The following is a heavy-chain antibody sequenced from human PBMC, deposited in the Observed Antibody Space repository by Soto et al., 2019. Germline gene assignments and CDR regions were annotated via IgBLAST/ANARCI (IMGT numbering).Heavy chain of an antibody. CDR3: ARVRAAAGRTYYYYYYGMDV. D-gene: IGHD6-13*01. CDR1: GFTFSRYW. Sequence: EVQLVESGGGLVQPGGSLRLSCAASGFTFSRYWMHWVRQAPGKGLVWVSRINRGGSSTSYAASVKGRFTISRDNAKNTLYLQMNSLRAEDTAVYYCARVRAAAGRTYYYYYYGMDVWGQGTTVTVSS. V-gene: IGHV3-74*01. J-gene: IGHJ6*02. CDR2: INRGGSST.